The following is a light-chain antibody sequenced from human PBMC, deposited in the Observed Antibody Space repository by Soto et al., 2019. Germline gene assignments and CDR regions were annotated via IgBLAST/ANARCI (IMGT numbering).Light chain of an antibody. J-gene: IGKJ5*01. Sequence: DIQMTQSPSTLSASVGDRVTITCRVSQSISSWLAWYQQKPGKAPKLLIYKASSLESGVPSRFSGSGSGTEFTLTISSLQPDDFATYYCQQYNGYPYTFGQGTRLEIK. V-gene: IGKV1-5*03. CDR3: QQYNGYPYT. CDR1: QSISSW. CDR2: KAS.